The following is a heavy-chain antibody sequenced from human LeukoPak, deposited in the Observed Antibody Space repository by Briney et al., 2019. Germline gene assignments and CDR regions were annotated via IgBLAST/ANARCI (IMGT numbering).Heavy chain of an antibody. Sequence: KAGGSLRLSCAASGFTFSDYSMNWVRQAPGKVLEWFASISSSSRYIYYADSVKGRFTISRDNAKNSLYLQMNSLRAEDTAVYYCAKGYGSGVYYFDYWGQGTLVTVSS. V-gene: IGHV3-21*01. CDR3: AKGYGSGVYYFDY. D-gene: IGHD3-10*01. CDR2: ISSSSRYI. CDR1: GFTFSDYS. J-gene: IGHJ4*02.